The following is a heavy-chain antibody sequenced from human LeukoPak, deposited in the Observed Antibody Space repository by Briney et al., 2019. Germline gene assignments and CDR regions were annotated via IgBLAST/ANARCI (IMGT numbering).Heavy chain of an antibody. V-gene: IGHV4-59*08. Sequence: SETLSLTCAVYGGSFSGYYWSWIRQPPGKGLEWIGYMYYSGSTKYNPSLKSRVTISVDTSKNQFSLKLSSVTAADTAVYYCATTSTFSGKYDYFNYWGQGTLVTVSS. J-gene: IGHJ4*02. CDR3: ATTSTFSGKYDYFNY. CDR1: GGSFSGYY. D-gene: IGHD1-26*01. CDR2: MYYSGST.